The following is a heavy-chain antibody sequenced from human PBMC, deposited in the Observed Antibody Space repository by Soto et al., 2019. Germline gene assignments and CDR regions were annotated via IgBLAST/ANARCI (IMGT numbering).Heavy chain of an antibody. CDR2: IYYTGST. CDR3: ARGPGASGTYHYFFDY. V-gene: IGHV4-59*01. CDR1: GGSISSYY. D-gene: IGHD3-10*01. J-gene: IGHJ4*02. Sequence: PSETLSLTCTVSGGSISSYYWSWIRQPPGKGLEWIGYIYYTGSTNYNPSLKSRVTISLDASKNQFSLNLNSATAADTAVYYCARGPGASGTYHYFFDYWGPGTLVTVSS.